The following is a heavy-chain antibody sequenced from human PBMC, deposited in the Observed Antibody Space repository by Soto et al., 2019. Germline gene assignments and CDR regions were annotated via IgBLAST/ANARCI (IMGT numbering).Heavy chain of an antibody. CDR3: ESWSHWNPLSCHGLEV. CDR2: IVPLHNTS. CDR1: GVAFIDYS. V-gene: IGHV1-69*19. J-gene: IGHJ6*01. Sequence: QVHLLQSGTEVKKPGSSLTVSCKVSGVAFIDYSLNWVRHAPGQGLEWLGGIVPLHNTSNHSLKLLGRGEITADVYSATVYMHMRSITTEDTATYFCESWSHWNPLSCHGLEVWGQGTTVIVSS. D-gene: IGHD1-1*01.